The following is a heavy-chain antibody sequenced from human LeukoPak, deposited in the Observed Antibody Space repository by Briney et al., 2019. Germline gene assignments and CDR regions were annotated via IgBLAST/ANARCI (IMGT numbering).Heavy chain of an antibody. CDR3: ARGVYDYDSAAYSI. CDR1: GGSISSSSYY. D-gene: IGHD3-22*01. J-gene: IGHJ1*01. Sequence: SETLSLTCTVSGGSISSSSYYWGWIRQPPGKGLEWIGSIYYSGSTYYNPSLKSRVTISGDTSKKQFSLKLSSVTAADTAVYYCARGVYDYDSAAYSIWGQGTLVTVSS. CDR2: IYYSGST. V-gene: IGHV4-39*07.